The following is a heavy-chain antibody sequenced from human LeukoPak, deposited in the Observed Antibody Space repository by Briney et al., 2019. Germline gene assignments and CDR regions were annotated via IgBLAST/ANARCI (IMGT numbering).Heavy chain of an antibody. V-gene: IGHV3-33*01. CDR1: GFTFSSYG. Sequence: GGSLRLSCAASGFTFSSYGMHWVRQAPGKGLEWVALIWYDGSNEYYADSVKGRFTISRDSSKNALYLQMNSLRAEDTAVYYCAREGDFDWLFHYWGQGTLVTVSS. D-gene: IGHD3-9*01. CDR3: AREGDFDWLFHY. CDR2: IWYDGSNE. J-gene: IGHJ4*02.